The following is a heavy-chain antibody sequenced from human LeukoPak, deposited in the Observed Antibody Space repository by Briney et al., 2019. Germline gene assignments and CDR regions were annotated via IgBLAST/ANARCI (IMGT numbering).Heavy chain of an antibody. Sequence: GGSLRLSCTASGFTFGDYAMSWFRQAPGKGLEWVGFIRSKAYGGTTEYAASVKGRFTISRDDSKSIAYLQMNSLKTEDTAVYYCTRDGDSNYEPPDYWGQGTLVTVSS. V-gene: IGHV3-49*03. J-gene: IGHJ4*02. CDR3: TRDGDSNYEPPDY. CDR2: IRSKAYGGTT. D-gene: IGHD4-11*01. CDR1: GFTFGDYA.